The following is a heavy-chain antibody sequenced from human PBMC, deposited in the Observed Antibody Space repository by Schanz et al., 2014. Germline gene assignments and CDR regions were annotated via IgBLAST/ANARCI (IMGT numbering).Heavy chain of an antibody. CDR3: VRVPSRDVSFDL. D-gene: IGHD3-16*01. CDR1: GYTFTDYG. V-gene: IGHV1-18*01. CDR2: IRPDNGHT. J-gene: IGHJ2*01. Sequence: QILLVQPGPEVKKPGASVTVSCKASGYTFTDYGLSWVRQAPGQGLEWLGWIRPDNGHTTYSQKVRDRGIFTTDTSANTAYMELRSLRSDDTAHYYCVRVPSRDVSFDLWGRGTLVTVSS.